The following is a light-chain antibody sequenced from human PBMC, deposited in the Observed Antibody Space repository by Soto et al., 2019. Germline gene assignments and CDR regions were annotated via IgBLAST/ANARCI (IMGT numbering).Light chain of an antibody. CDR3: SLWTNSATRL. Sequence: QSALTQPPSVSGSPGQSVTISCTGTSSDVGNYDRVSWYQQPPGTAPKLLIYEVTNRPSGVPDRFSGSKSGNTASLTISGLQAEDEADYYCSLWTNSATRLFGGGTKVIVL. J-gene: IGLJ3*02. CDR2: EVT. CDR1: SSDVGNYDR. V-gene: IGLV2-18*01.